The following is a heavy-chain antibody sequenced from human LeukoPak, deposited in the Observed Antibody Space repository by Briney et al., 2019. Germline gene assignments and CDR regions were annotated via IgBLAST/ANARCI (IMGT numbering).Heavy chain of an antibody. D-gene: IGHD6-13*01. CDR3: ASCIAARDDAFDI. Sequence: PSETLSLTCTVSGGSISSSSYYWGWIRQPPGKGLEWIGSIYYSGSTYYNPSLKSRVTISVDTSKNQFSLKLSSVTAADTAVYYCASCIAARDDAFDIWGQGTMVTVSS. CDR1: GGSISSSSYY. J-gene: IGHJ3*02. V-gene: IGHV4-39*01. CDR2: IYYSGST.